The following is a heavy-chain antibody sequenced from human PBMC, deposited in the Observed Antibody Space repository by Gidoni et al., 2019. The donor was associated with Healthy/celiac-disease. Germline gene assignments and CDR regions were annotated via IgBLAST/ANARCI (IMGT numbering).Heavy chain of an antibody. V-gene: IGHV3-49*04. CDR2: IRSKAYGGTT. CDR3: TTIFNWNFGNFDY. Sequence: EVQLVESGGGLVQPGRSLRLSCTASGFTFGDYAMSWVRQAPGKGLEWVGFIRSKAYGGTTEYAASVKGRFTISRDDSKSIAYLQMNSLKTEDTAVYYCTTIFNWNFGNFDYWGQGTLVTVSS. D-gene: IGHD1-7*01. J-gene: IGHJ4*02. CDR1: GFTFGDYA.